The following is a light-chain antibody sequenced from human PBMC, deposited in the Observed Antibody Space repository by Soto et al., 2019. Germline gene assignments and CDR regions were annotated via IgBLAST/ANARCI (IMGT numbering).Light chain of an antibody. V-gene: IGKV3-11*01. CDR3: QQYGTSLT. J-gene: IGKJ4*01. CDR2: DSS. Sequence: EIELTQSPATLSLSPGETATLSCRASQNVDKFLAWYQQRPGQPPRLLIFDSSNRATGVPVRFSGSGSGTVFTLTIGSLEPEDSAVYYCQQYGTSLTFGGGTKVDIK. CDR1: QNVDKF.